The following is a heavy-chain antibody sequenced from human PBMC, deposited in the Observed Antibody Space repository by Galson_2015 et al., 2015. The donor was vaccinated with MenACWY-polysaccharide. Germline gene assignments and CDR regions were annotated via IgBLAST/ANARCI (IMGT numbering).Heavy chain of an antibody. Sequence: SLRLSCAASGFTFSTYWMHWVRQAPGKGLVWVSRIKNDGSSTNYADSVKGRFTISRGNAKNTLYLQMNSLRAEDTALYYCARGYSAYDWGQGTLVTVSA. CDR2: IKNDGSST. D-gene: IGHD5-12*01. V-gene: IGHV3-74*01. J-gene: IGHJ4*02. CDR3: ARGYSAYD. CDR1: GFTFSTYW.